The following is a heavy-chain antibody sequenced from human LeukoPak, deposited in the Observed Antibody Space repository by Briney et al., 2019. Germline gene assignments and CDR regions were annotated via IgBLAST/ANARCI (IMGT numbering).Heavy chain of an antibody. D-gene: IGHD3-16*02. CDR1: GFTFSSYG. Sequence: PGGSLRLSCAASGFTFSSYGMHWVRQAPGKGLEWVAVISSDGSDKYYADSVKGRFTISRDNSKNTMYLQMNSLRDEDTAVYYCAISDLSSWYFDLWGRGTLVTVSS. CDR3: AISDLSSWYFDL. CDR2: ISSDGSDK. V-gene: IGHV3-30*03. J-gene: IGHJ2*01.